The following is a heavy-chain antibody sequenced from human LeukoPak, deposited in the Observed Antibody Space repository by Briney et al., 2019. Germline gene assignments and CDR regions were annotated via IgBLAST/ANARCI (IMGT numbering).Heavy chain of an antibody. J-gene: IGHJ4*02. V-gene: IGHV1-18*01. CDR3: ARADYDFWTGYTNFDY. Sequence: ASVKVSCKTSGYTFISYGISWVRQAPGQGLECMGWISGYNDNIKSAQKFQGRVTMTTDTSTSTAYMELRNLRSDDTAVYYCARADYDFWTGYTNFDYWGQGTLVTVSS. CDR1: GYTFISYG. D-gene: IGHD3-3*01. CDR2: ISGYNDNI.